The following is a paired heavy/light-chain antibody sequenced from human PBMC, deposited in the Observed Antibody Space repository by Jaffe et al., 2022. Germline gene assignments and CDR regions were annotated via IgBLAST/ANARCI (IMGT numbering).Light chain of an antibody. V-gene: IGKV3-15*01. CDR2: GAS. J-gene: IGKJ4*01. CDR3: QQYNNWSGT. Sequence: EIVMTQSPATLSVSPGERATLSCRASQSVSSNLAWYQQKPGQAPRLLIYGASTRATGIPARFSGSGSGTEFTLTISSLQSEDFAVYYCQQYNNWSGTFGGGTKVEIK. CDR1: QSVSSN.
Heavy chain of an antibody. CDR1: GFTFSSYA. J-gene: IGHJ3*02. V-gene: IGHV3-23*01. CDR3: AKDRLSYYYGSGSYDGDAFDI. Sequence: EVQLLESGGGLVQPGGSLRLSCAASGFTFSSYAMSWVRQAPGKGLEWVSAISGSGGSTYYADSVKGRFTISRDNSKNTLYLQMNSLRAEDTAVYYCAKDRLSYYYGSGSYDGDAFDIWGQGTMVTVSS. CDR2: ISGSGGST. D-gene: IGHD3-10*01.